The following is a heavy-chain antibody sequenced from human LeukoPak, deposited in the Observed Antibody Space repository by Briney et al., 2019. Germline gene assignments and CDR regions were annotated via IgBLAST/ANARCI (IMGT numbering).Heavy chain of an antibody. V-gene: IGHV3-48*03. Sequence: GGSLRLSCAASGFTFSSYEMNWVRQAPGKGLEWVSYISSSGSTIYYADSVKGRFTISRDNAKNSLYLQMNSLRAEDTAVYYCARESGAYSSSSVDYWGQGTLVTVSS. D-gene: IGHD6-6*01. CDR3: ARESGAYSSSSVDY. CDR1: GFTFSSYE. CDR2: ISSSGSTI. J-gene: IGHJ4*02.